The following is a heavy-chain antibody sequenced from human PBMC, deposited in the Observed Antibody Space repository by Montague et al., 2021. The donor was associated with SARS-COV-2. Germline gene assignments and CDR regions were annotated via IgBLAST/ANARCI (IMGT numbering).Heavy chain of an antibody. CDR2: IWYDGSNQ. Sequence: SLRLSCAASGLTFSSYDTHWVRQAPGKGLEWVAVIWYDGSNQYYGDSVKGRLTISRDNSKNTLYLQMNSLRAEDTAVYYCAREYSAPRWFGEYNRYGMDVWGQGTTVTVSS. CDR1: GLTFSSYD. V-gene: IGHV3-33*08. D-gene: IGHD3-10*01. J-gene: IGHJ6*02. CDR3: AREYSAPRWFGEYNRYGMDV.